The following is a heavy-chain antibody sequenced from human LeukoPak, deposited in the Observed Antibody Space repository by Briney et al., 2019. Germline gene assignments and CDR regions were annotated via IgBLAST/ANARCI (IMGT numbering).Heavy chain of an antibody. CDR1: GYTFSDYY. CDR2: INPYSGGT. Sequence: ASEKVSCEASGYTFSDYYIHWVRQAPGQGLEWMGWINPYSGGTNSAQKFQGRVTMTRDTPISTAYMELSRLRSDDTAVYYCARNSPYYSYMDVWGKGTTVTVSS. J-gene: IGHJ6*03. D-gene: IGHD2-21*01. V-gene: IGHV1-2*02. CDR3: ARNSPYYSYMDV.